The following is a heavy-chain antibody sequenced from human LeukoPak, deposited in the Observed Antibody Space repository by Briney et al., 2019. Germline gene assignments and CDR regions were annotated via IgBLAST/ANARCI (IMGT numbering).Heavy chain of an antibody. CDR1: GGSISSGSYY. CDR3: ARDPITIFGVVISDAFDI. CDR2: IYTSGST. D-gene: IGHD3-3*01. J-gene: IGHJ3*02. V-gene: IGHV4-61*02. Sequence: NPSQTLSLTCTVSGGSISSGSYYWSWIRQPAGKGLEWIGRIYTSGSTNYNPSLKSRVTISVDTSKNQFSLKLSSVTAADTAVYYCARDPITIFGVVISDAFDIWGQGTMVTVSS.